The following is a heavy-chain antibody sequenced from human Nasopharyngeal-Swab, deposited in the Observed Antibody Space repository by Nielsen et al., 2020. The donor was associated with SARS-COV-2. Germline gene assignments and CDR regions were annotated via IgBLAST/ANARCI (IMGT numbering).Heavy chain of an antibody. CDR2: INAGNDNT. CDR3: ARVMVRGVQGSVRAGPFDP. V-gene: IGHV1-3*01. Sequence: ASVKVSCKASGYTFTSYAMHWVRQAPGQRLEWMGWINAGNDNTKYSQKFQGRVTITRDTSASTAYMELSSLRSEDTAVYYCARVMVRGVQGSVRAGPFDPWGQGTLVTVSS. J-gene: IGHJ5*02. CDR1: GYTFTSYA. D-gene: IGHD3-10*01.